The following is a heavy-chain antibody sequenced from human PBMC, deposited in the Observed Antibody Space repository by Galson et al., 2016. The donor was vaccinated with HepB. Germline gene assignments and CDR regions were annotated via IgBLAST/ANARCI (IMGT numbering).Heavy chain of an antibody. D-gene: IGHD3-10*01. CDR2: LSSTSTLI. CDR1: GFSYSDYS. V-gene: IGHV3-48*01. CDR3: VRDRHGYTYYGTLGIGYFDL. Sequence: SLRLSCAGSGFSYSDYSINWVRQAPGKGLEWVSYLSSTSTLIYYADSVKGRLTVSRDNAKNSLYLQMNSLRAEDTAVHYCVRDRHGYTYYGTLGIGYFDLWGRGTLVTVSS. J-gene: IGHJ2*01.